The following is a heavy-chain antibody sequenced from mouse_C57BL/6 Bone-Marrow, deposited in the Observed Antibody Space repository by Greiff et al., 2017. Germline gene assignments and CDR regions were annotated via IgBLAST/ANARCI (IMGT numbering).Heavy chain of an antibody. CDR2: IDPSDSYT. D-gene: IGHD1-1*01. CDR3: ANYCGRDY. J-gene: IGHJ2*01. V-gene: IGHV1-59*01. CDR1: GYTFPSYW. Sequence: QVQLQQPGAELVRPGTSVKLSCKASGYTFPSYWMHWVKQRPGQGLEWIGVIDPSDSYTNYNQTFQGKDTLTVDTSSSTAYMQLSRLTSEYSAVDYWANYCGRDYWGQGTTLTVSS.